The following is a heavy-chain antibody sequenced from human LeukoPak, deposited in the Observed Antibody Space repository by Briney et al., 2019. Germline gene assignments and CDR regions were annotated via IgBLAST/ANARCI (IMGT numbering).Heavy chain of an antibody. CDR2: IYYSGST. D-gene: IGHD6-13*01. CDR3: ARAYSSSYYYNWFDP. J-gene: IGHJ5*02. CDR1: GGSISSNY. V-gene: IGHV4-39*07. Sequence: SETLSLTCTVSGGSISSNYWGWIRQPPGKGLEWIGSIYYSGSTYYNPSLKSRVTISVDTSKNQFSLKLSSVTAADTAVYYCARAYSSSYYYNWFDPWGQGTLVTVSS.